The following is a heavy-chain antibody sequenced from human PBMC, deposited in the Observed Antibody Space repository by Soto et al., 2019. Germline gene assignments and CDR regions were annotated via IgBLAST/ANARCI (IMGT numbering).Heavy chain of an antibody. CDR1: GYTFTGYY. J-gene: IGHJ5*02. Sequence: QVQLVQSGAEVKKPGASVKVSCKASGYTFTGYYMHWVRQAPGQGLEWMGWINPNSGGTNYAQKFQGRVTMTRDTSISTAYMERSRLRSDDTAVYYCAREGPIAARSWSGHNWFDPWGQGTLVTVSS. CDR3: AREGPIAARSWSGHNWFDP. D-gene: IGHD6-6*01. V-gene: IGHV1-2*02. CDR2: INPNSGGT.